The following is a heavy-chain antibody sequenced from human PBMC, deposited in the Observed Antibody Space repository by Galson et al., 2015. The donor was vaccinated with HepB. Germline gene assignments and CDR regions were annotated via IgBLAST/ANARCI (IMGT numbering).Heavy chain of an antibody. CDR1: GFSLTSTGMS. D-gene: IGHD6-19*01. V-gene: IGHV2-70*01. CDR2: IDWDDNE. J-gene: IGHJ4*02. Sequence: PALVKPTQTLTLTCTSSGFSLTSTGMSVSWIRQPPGKALEWLALIDWDDNEYYSTSLRTRLTISKDTSKNHVVLTMTNMDPVDTATYYCARSNVTFGSSGWYSENDFWGQGALVTVSS. CDR3: ARSNVTFGSSGWYSENDF.